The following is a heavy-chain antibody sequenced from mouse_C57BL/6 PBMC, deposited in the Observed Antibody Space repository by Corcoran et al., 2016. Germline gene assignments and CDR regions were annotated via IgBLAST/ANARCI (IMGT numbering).Heavy chain of an antibody. Sequence: QVQLQQSGPELVKPGASVKISCKASGYTFTDYYINWVKQRPGQGLEWIGWIFPGSGSTYYNEKFKGKATLTVDKSSSTAYMLLSSLTSEDSAVYFCARMDYGSSSWYFDVWGTGTTVTVSS. J-gene: IGHJ1*03. D-gene: IGHD1-1*01. CDR2: IFPGSGST. V-gene: IGHV1-75*01. CDR1: GYTFTDYY. CDR3: ARMDYGSSSWYFDV.